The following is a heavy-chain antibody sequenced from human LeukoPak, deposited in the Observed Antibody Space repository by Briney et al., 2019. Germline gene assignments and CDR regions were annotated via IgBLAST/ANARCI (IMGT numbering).Heavy chain of an antibody. J-gene: IGHJ4*02. V-gene: IGHV4-59*01. D-gene: IGHD4-17*01. CDR1: GGSISDYY. Sequence: SETLSLTCTVSGGSISDYYWSWIRQPPGKGLEWIGYINYSGNTSYNPSLKSRVTISVDTSKNQFSLRLTSVTAADTAVFYCAREGRQDYVYFDYWGQGSLVTVSS. CDR2: INYSGNT. CDR3: AREGRQDYVYFDY.